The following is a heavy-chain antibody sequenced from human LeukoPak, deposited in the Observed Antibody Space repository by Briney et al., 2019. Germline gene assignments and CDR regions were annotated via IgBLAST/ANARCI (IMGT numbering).Heavy chain of an antibody. J-gene: IGHJ4*02. D-gene: IGHD3-22*01. Sequence: GGSLRLSCAASGFTFTDYHMGWVRQGPGKGLEWVANINQDGGEKYYVDSVKGRFTISRDNAKNSLYLQMNSLRAEDTAVYYCTRDGDTSGYSDWGQGTLVTVSS. CDR3: TRDGDTSGYSD. CDR2: INQDGGEK. V-gene: IGHV3-7*01. CDR1: GFTFTDYH.